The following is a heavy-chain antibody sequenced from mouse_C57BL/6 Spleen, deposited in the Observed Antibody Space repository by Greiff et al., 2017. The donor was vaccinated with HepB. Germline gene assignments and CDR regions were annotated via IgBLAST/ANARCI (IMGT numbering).Heavy chain of an antibody. CDR2: IYPGDGDT. CDR1: GYAFSSYW. J-gene: IGHJ3*01. CDR3: ARGGYYYGSSAWFAY. Sequence: VMLVESGAELVKPGASVKISCKASGYAFSSYWMNWVKQRPGKGLEWIGQIYPGDGDTNYNGKFKGKATLTADKSSSTAYMQLSSLTSEDSAVYFCARGGYYYGSSAWFAYWGQGTLVTVSA. V-gene: IGHV1-80*01. D-gene: IGHD1-1*01.